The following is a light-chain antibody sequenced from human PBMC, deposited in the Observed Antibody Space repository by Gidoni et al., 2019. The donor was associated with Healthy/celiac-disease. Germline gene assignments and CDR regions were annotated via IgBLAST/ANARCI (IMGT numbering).Light chain of an antibody. CDR3: CSYAGSSTWV. CDR1: SSDVGSYNL. V-gene: IGLV2-23*01. Sequence: SALPQPASLSGSPGQSITISCTGTSSDVGSYNLVSWYQQHPSKAPKLMIYEGSKRPSGVANRFSGSKSGNTAYLTISGLQAEDEADYYCCSYAGSSTWVFGGGTKLTVL. CDR2: EGS. J-gene: IGLJ3*02.